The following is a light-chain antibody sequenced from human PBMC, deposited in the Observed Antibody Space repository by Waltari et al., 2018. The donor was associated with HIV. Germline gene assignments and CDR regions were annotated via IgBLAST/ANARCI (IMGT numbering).Light chain of an antibody. CDR2: EVS. CDR1: SSDVGGDHY. V-gene: IGLV2-14*01. CDR3: SSYTSSSTWV. Sequence: QSALNQPAPVSGYPGQSITISCTGTSSDVGGDHYVSWYQQHPDKPPKPMIYEVSKRPSGVSNRFSGYKPGNTASLTISGLQAEDEAAYSCSSYTSSSTWVFCGGTKLTVL. J-gene: IGLJ3*02.